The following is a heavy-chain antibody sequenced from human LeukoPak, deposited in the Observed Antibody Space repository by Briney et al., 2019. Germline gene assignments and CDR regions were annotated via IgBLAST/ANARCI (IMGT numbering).Heavy chain of an antibody. D-gene: IGHD2-2*01. CDR3: ARGSWSGTSYAFDI. J-gene: IGHJ3*02. Sequence: SETLSLTCAVSGGPFSGYFWSWIRQSSGKGLEWIGYIYYSGSTYYNPSLKSRVTISVDTSKNQFSLKLSSVTAADTAVYYCARGSWSGTSYAFDIWGQGTMVTVSS. CDR1: GGPFSGYF. CDR2: IYYSGST. V-gene: IGHV4-30-4*08.